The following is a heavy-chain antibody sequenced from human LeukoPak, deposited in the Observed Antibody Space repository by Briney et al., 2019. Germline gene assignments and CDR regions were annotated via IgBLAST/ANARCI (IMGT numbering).Heavy chain of an antibody. CDR3: ARGGRMYYYGSGSYYNDYYYYYYMDV. CDR1: GYTFTSYD. Sequence: ASVKVSCKASGYTFTSYDINWVRQATGQGLEWMGWMNPNSGNTGYAQKFQGRVTMTRNTSISTAYMELSSLRSEDTAVYYCARGGRMYYYGSGSYYNDYYYYYYMDVWGKGTTVTISS. D-gene: IGHD3-10*01. V-gene: IGHV1-8*01. CDR2: MNPNSGNT. J-gene: IGHJ6*03.